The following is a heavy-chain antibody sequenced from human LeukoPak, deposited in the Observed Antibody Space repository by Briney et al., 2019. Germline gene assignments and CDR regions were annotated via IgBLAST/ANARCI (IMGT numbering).Heavy chain of an antibody. CDR1: GYTFTSYG. V-gene: IGHV1-18*01. Sequence: ASVKVSCKASGYTFTSYGISWVRQAPGQGLEWMGWISAYNGNTNYAQRLQGRVTMTTDTSTSTAYMELRSLRSDDTAVYYCARDLWQVGYSSGGLVDYWGQGTLVTVSS. CDR2: ISAYNGNT. CDR3: ARDLWQVGYSSGGLVDY. D-gene: IGHD6-19*01. J-gene: IGHJ4*02.